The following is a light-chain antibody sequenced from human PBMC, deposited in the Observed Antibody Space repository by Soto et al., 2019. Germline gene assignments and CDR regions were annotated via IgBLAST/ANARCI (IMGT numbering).Light chain of an antibody. CDR3: QQCDNLPIT. J-gene: IGKJ5*01. CDR1: QSISSY. Sequence: DIQMTQSPSSLSASVGDRVTITCRASQSISSYLNWYQQKPGKAPKLLIYAASSLQSGVPSRFSGSGSGTDFTFAISSLQPEEIATYYCQQCDNLPITVGQGTRLEIK. V-gene: IGKV1-33*01. CDR2: AAS.